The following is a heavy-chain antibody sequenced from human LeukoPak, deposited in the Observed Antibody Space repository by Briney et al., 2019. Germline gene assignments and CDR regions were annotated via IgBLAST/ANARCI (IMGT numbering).Heavy chain of an antibody. CDR1: GYTFSTYG. J-gene: IGHJ6*02. Sequence: ASVKVSCKASGYTFSTYGISWVRQAPGQGLEWIGWISAYSGNTNYAQKFQGRVTMTTDTSTSTAYMELRSLRSDDTVVYYCAGESSSYFGMDVWGQGTTVTVSS. D-gene: IGHD6-6*01. CDR2: ISAYSGNT. V-gene: IGHV1-18*01. CDR3: AGESSSYFGMDV.